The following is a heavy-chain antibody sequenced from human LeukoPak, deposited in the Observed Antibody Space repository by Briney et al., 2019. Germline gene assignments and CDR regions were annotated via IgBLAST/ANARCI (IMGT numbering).Heavy chain of an antibody. CDR1: GGSFSGYY. D-gene: IGHD2-2*01. J-gene: IGHJ6*03. CDR2: INHSGST. CDR3: AGRDCSSTSCFIYYMDA. Sequence: PSETLSLTCAVYGGSFSGYYWSWIRQPPGKGLEWIGEINHSGSTNYNPSLKSRVTISVDTSKNQFSLKLSSVTAADTAVYYCAGRDCSSTSCFIYYMDAWGKGTTVTVSS. V-gene: IGHV4-34*01.